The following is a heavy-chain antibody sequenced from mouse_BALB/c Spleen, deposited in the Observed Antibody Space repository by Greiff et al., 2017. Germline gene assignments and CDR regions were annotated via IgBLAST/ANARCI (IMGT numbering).Heavy chain of an antibody. D-gene: IGHD2-4*01. CDR1: GFTFSSYA. J-gene: IGHJ3*01. CDR3: ARGHYDYDGGAWFAY. Sequence: EVKLMESGGGLVKPGGSLKLSCAASGFTFSSYAMSWVRQSPEKRLEWVAEISSGGSYTYYPDTVTGRFTISRDNAKNTLYLEMSSLRSEDTAMYYCARGHYDYDGGAWFAYWGQGTLVTVSA. CDR2: ISSGGSYT. V-gene: IGHV5-9-4*01.